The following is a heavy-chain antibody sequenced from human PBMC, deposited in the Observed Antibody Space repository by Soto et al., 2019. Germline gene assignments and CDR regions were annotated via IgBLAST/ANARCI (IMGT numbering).Heavy chain of an antibody. V-gene: IGHV3-23*01. CDR3: AKGSCSGGSCFRFDY. J-gene: IGHJ4*02. D-gene: IGHD2-15*01. CDR2: ISGRGDDT. Sequence: VQLLESGGGLVQPGGSLRLSCAASGFTFTASAMSWVRQAPGKGLEWISIISGRGDDTNYADSVKGRFTISRDNSKNTVYLQMNRLRAEDTAIYYCAKGSCSGGSCFRFDYWGQGTLVTVSS. CDR1: GFTFTASA.